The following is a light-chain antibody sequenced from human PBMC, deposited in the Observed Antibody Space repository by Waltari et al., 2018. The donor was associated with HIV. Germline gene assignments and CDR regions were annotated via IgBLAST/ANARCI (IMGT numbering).Light chain of an antibody. V-gene: IGLV2-18*02. CDR1: SSDTGAYNR. Sequence: QSALTQPPSVSGSLGQSVTLSCTGTSSDTGAYNRVSLYQQSPGTAPKLRIYEVTHRPSGVPVRFSGSKSGNTASLTISGLQADDEADYYCSSYTTSSTWVFGGGTKLTVL. CDR3: SSYTTSSTWV. CDR2: EVT. J-gene: IGLJ3*02.